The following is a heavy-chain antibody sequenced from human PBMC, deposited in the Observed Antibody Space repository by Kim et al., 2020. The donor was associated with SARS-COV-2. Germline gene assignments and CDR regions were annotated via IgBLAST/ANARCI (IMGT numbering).Heavy chain of an antibody. D-gene: IGHD3-3*01. Sequence: GGSLRLSCAASGFTFGDYAMHWVRQAPGKGLEWVSGISWNSGSIGYADSVKGRFTISRDNAKNSLYLQMNSLRAEDTALYYCAKDIGGYDFWSGYYGADYYYYGMDVWGQGTTVTVSS. CDR2: ISWNSGSI. J-gene: IGHJ6*02. V-gene: IGHV3-9*01. CDR3: AKDIGGYDFWSGYYGADYYYYGMDV. CDR1: GFTFGDYA.